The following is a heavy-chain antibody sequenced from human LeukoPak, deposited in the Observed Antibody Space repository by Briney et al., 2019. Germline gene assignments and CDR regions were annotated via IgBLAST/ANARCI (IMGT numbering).Heavy chain of an antibody. D-gene: IGHD3-16*01. CDR2: ISYDGSNK. CDR1: GFTFSSYG. J-gene: IGHJ4*02. V-gene: IGHV3-30*18. Sequence: GRSLRLSCAASGFTFSSYGMPWVRQAPGKGLEWVAVISYDGSNKYYVDSVKGRFTISRDNSKNTLYLQMNSLRAEDTAVYYCGKLGVCLQPPYFDYWGRGPRVTVP. CDR3: GKLGVCLQPPYFDY.